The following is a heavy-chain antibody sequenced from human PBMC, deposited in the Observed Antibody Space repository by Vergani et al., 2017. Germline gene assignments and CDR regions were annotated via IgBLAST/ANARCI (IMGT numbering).Heavy chain of an antibody. CDR2: IYHSGST. CDR3: ARFLTGTIIYYYYGMDV. D-gene: IGHD1-7*01. V-gene: IGHV4-4*02. J-gene: IGHJ6*04. Sequence: QVQLQESGPGLVKPSGTLSLTCAVSGGSISSSNWWSWVRQPPGKGLEWIGEIYHSGSTNYNPSLKSRVTISVDKSKNQFSLKLSSVTAAYTAVYYCARFLTGTIIYYYYGMDVWGKGTTVTVSS. CDR1: GGSISSSNW.